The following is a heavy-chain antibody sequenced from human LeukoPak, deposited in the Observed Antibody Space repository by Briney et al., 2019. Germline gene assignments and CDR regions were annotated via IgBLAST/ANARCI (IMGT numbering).Heavy chain of an antibody. CDR2: ISGSGGST. Sequence: PGGSLRLSCAASGFTFSSYAMSWVRQAPGKGREWVSAISGSGGSTYYADSVKGRFTISRDNSKNTLYLQMNSLRAEDTAVYYCAKVWSSSWWLLDYWGQGTLVTVSS. CDR1: GFTFSSYA. D-gene: IGHD6-13*01. V-gene: IGHV3-23*01. J-gene: IGHJ4*02. CDR3: AKVWSSSWWLLDY.